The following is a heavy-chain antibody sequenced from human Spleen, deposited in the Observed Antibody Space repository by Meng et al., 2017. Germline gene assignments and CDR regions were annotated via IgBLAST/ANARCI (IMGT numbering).Heavy chain of an antibody. CDR3: ASFGSGSTYLGGAHYFDY. CDR1: GFTFISYA. V-gene: IGHV3-23*01. J-gene: IGHJ4*02. D-gene: IGHD3-10*01. CDR2: ISGSGGST. Sequence: GESLKISCAASGFTFISYAMSWVRQAPGKGLEWVSAISGSGGSTYYADSVKGRFTISRDNSKNTLYLQMNSLRAEDTAVYYCASFGSGSTYLGGAHYFDYWGQGTLVTVSS.